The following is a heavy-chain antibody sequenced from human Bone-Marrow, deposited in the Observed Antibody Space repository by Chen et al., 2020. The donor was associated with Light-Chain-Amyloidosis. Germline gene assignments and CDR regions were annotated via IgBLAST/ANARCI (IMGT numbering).Heavy chain of an antibody. Sequence: QVQLVQSGAEVKKPGASVKVSCKASGYTFTSYGISWVRQAPGQGLEWMGWISAYKGNTTYAQKLQGRVTMTTDTSTSTAYMELRSLSSDDTAVYYCARSRVVNEPRRKEYYFDYWGQGTLVTVSS. J-gene: IGHJ4*02. D-gene: IGHD3-3*01. CDR1: GYTFTSYG. CDR3: ARSRVVNEPRRKEYYFDY. CDR2: ISAYKGNT. V-gene: IGHV1-18*01.